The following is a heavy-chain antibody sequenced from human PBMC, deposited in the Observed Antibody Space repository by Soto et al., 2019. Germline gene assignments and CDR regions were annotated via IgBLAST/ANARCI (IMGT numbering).Heavy chain of an antibody. V-gene: IGHV4-61*01. CDR2: IYYSGST. D-gene: IGHD2-2*01. Sequence: LSLTCTVSGGSVSSGSYYWSWIRQPPGKGLEWIGYIYYSGSTNYNPSLKSRVTISVDTSKNQFSLKLSSVTAADTAVYYCAREGHCSSTGCPGDYWGQGTLVTVSS. J-gene: IGHJ4*02. CDR1: GGSVSSGSYY. CDR3: AREGHCSSTGCPGDY.